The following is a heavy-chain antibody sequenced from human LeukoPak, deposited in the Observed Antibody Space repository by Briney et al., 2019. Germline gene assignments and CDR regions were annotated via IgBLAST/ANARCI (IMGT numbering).Heavy chain of an antibody. J-gene: IGHJ4*02. D-gene: IGHD3-22*01. CDR2: INSDGSIT. CDR3: VRDLWNYYDSSGYYYEDY. V-gene: IGHV3-74*01. CDR1: GFSFSSHW. Sequence: GGSLRLSCAASGFSFSSHWMHWVRQAPGKGLVWVSRINSDGSITSNEDSVKGRFTISRDNAKNTLFLQMNSLRAEDTAVYYCVRDLWNYYDSSGYYYEDYWGQGTLVTVSS.